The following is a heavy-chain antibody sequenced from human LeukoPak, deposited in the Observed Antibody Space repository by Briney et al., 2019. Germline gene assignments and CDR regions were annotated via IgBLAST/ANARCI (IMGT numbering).Heavy chain of an antibody. CDR2: ISWNSGSI. J-gene: IGHJ4*02. CDR1: GFTFGDYA. V-gene: IGHV3-9*01. Sequence: GGSLRLSCAASGFTFGDYAMHWVRQAPGKGLEWVSGISWNSGSIGHADSVKGRFTISRDNAKNSLYLQMNSLRAEDTALYYCAKGGLNYYDSSGYDYWGQGTLVTVSS. D-gene: IGHD3-22*01. CDR3: AKGGLNYYDSSGYDY.